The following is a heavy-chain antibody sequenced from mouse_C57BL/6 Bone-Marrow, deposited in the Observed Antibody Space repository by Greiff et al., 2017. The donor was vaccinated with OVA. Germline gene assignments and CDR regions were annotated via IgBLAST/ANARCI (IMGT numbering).Heavy chain of an antibody. CDR1: GYAFSSYW. Sequence: QVQLQQSGAELVKPGASVKISCKASGYAFSSYWMNWVKQRPGKGLEWIGQIYPGDGDTNYNGKFKGKATLTADKPSSTAYMQLSSLTSEDSAVYFCARWLYGNLYYAMDYWGQGTSVTVSS. V-gene: IGHV1-80*01. CDR2: IYPGDGDT. J-gene: IGHJ4*01. CDR3: ARWLYGNLYYAMDY. D-gene: IGHD2-1*01.